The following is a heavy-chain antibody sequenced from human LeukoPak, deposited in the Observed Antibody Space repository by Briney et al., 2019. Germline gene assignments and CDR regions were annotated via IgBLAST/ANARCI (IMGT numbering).Heavy chain of an antibody. Sequence: SETLSLTCAAYGGSFSGYYWSWIRQPPGKGLEWIGEINHSGSTNYNPSLKSRVTISVDTSKNQFSLKLSSVTAADTAVYYCARVPTYYYGSGRGSMDVWGQGTTVTVSS. D-gene: IGHD3-10*01. CDR2: INHSGST. CDR1: GGSFSGYY. V-gene: IGHV4-34*01. J-gene: IGHJ6*02. CDR3: ARVPTYYYGSGRGSMDV.